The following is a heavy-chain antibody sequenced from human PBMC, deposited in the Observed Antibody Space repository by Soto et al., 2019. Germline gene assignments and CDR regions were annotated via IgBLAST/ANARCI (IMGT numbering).Heavy chain of an antibody. V-gene: IGHV5-51*01. CDR1: GYSFTSYW. Sequence: GESLKISCKGSGYSFTSYWIGWVRQMPGKGLEWMGIIYPGDSDTRYSPSFQGQVTISADKSISTAYLQWSSLQASDTAIYYCARQGRCSSTSCYTGANFYYYGMDVWGQGTTVTVSS. J-gene: IGHJ6*02. CDR3: ARQGRCSSTSCYTGANFYYYGMDV. D-gene: IGHD2-2*02. CDR2: IYPGDSDT.